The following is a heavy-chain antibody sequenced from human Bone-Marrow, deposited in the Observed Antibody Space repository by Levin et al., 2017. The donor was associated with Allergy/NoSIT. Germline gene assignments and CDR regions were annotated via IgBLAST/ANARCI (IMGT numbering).Heavy chain of an antibody. Sequence: SETLSLTCTVSGGSISSYYWSWIRQPPGKGLEWIGYIYYSGSTNYNPSLKSRVTISVDTSKNQFSLKLSSVTAADTAVYYCARSSFEQQLVLFDYWGQGTLVTVSS. J-gene: IGHJ4*02. CDR1: GGSISSYY. CDR3: ARSSFEQQLVLFDY. V-gene: IGHV4-59*01. D-gene: IGHD6-13*01. CDR2: IYYSGST.